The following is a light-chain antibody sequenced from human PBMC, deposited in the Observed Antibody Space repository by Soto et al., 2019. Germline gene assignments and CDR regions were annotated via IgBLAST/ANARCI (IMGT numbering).Light chain of an antibody. J-gene: IGLJ3*02. V-gene: IGLV1-44*01. Sequence: QSVLTQPPSASGTPVQRVTISCYGSTSNIGSNTVSWYQHLPGTAPKLLIYSNDQRPSGVPDRFSGSKSGTSASLAISGLQSEDEADYYCAIWDLTLSAWVFGGGTKLTVL. CDR2: SND. CDR3: AIWDLTLSAWV. CDR1: TSNIGSNT.